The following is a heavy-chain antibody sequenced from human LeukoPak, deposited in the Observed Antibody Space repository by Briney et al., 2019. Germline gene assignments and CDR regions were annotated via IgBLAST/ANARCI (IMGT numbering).Heavy chain of an antibody. CDR2: XTTSSTTI. V-gene: IGHV3-48*04. J-gene: IGHJ4*02. D-gene: IGHD2-2*01. CDR1: FTFXXXS. CDR3: AKERGVYCSSTSCYPFDY. Sequence: FTFXXXSMXXXRXXXXXXXXXVSXXTTSSTTIYYADSVKGRFTISRDNAKNSLYLQMNSLRAEDTAVYYCAKERGVYCSSTSCYPFDYWRQGTLVTVSS.